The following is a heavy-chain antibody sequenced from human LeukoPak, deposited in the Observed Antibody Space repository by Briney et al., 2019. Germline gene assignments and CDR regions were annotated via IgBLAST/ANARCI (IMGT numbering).Heavy chain of an antibody. CDR1: GYSISSGYY. V-gene: IGHV4-38-2*02. CDR2: IYHSGST. CDR3: ARLGTRPAAAVDY. J-gene: IGHJ4*02. Sequence: SETLSLTCTVSGYSISSGYYWGWIRQPPGKGLEWIGSIYHSGSTYYNPSLKSRVTISVDTSRNQFSLKLSSVTAADTAVYYCARLGTRPAAAVDYWGQETLVTVSS. D-gene: IGHD6-13*01.